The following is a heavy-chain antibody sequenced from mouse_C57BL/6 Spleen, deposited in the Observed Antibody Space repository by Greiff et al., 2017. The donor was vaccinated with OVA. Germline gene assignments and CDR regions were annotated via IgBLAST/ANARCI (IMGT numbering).Heavy chain of an antibody. D-gene: IGHD4-1*01. CDR3: ARSPTGTLYAMDY. Sequence: VQLQESGAELVKPGASVKISCKASGYAFSSYWMNWVKQRPGKGLEWIGQIYPGDGDTNYNGKFKGKATLTADKSSSTAYMQLSSLTSEDSAVYFCARSPTGTLYAMDYWGQGTSVTVSS. J-gene: IGHJ4*01. V-gene: IGHV1-80*01. CDR2: IYPGDGDT. CDR1: GYAFSSYW.